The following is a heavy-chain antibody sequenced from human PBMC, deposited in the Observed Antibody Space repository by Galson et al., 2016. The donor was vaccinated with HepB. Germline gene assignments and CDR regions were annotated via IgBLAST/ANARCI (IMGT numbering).Heavy chain of an antibody. CDR2: IKSKTDGGTT. CDR1: GLTFSSAW. CDR3: ATSPGYYATAPFDY. Sequence: SLRLSCAVSGLTFSSAWMDWVRQAPGKGLEWVGRIKSKTDGGTTDYAAPVKGRFTIPRDDSKSTLYLQMTSLRNEDTGIYYCATSPGYYATAPFDYWGQGTLVTVSS. V-gene: IGHV3-15*01. D-gene: IGHD3-10*01. J-gene: IGHJ4*02.